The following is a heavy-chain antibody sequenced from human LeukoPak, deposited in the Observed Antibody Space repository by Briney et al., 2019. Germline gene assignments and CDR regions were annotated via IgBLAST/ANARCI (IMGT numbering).Heavy chain of an antibody. D-gene: IGHD3-3*01. CDR3: ARVIPHYDFWSGYGYFDY. CDR2: IYYSGST. Sequence: SETLPLTCTVSGGSISSYYWSWIRQPPGKGLEWIGYIYYSGSTNYNPSLKSRVTISVDTSKNQFSLKLSSVTAADTAVYYCARVIPHYDFWSGYGYFDYWGQGTLVTVSS. V-gene: IGHV4-59*01. J-gene: IGHJ4*02. CDR1: GGSISSYY.